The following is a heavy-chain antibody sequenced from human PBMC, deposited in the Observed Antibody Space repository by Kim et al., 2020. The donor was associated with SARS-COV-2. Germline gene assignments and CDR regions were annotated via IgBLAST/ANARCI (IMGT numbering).Heavy chain of an antibody. CDR3: ARNYYGSGSYYTNDAFDI. J-gene: IGHJ3*02. CDR1: GFTFSSYG. V-gene: IGHV3-33*01. Sequence: WGSLRLSCAASGFTFSSYGMHWVRQAPGKGLEWVAVIWYDGSNKYYADSVKGRFTISRDNSKNTLYLQMNSLRAEDTAVYYCARNYYGSGSYYTNDAFDIWGQGTMVTVSS. CDR2: IWYDGSNK. D-gene: IGHD3-10*01.